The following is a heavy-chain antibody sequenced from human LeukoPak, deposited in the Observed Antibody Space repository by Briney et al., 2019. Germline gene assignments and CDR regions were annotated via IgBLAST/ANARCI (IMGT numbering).Heavy chain of an antibody. V-gene: IGHV4-38-2*02. CDR3: ARDPPANWQYYYYGMDV. Sequence: SETLSLTCAVSGYSISSGYYWGWIRPPPGKGLGWIGSIYHSGSTYYNPSLKSRVTISVDTSKNQFSLKLSSVTAADTAVYYCARDPPANWQYYYYGMDVWGKGTTVTVSS. J-gene: IGHJ6*04. CDR1: GYSISSGYY. D-gene: IGHD1-1*01. CDR2: IYHSGST.